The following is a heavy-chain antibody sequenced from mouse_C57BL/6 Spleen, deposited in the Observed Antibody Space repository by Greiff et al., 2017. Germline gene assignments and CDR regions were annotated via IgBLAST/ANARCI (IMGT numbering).Heavy chain of an antibody. CDR1: GYAFSSSW. CDR2: IYPGDGDT. D-gene: IGHD3-3*01. J-gene: IGHJ4*01. Sequence: QVQLQQSGPELVKPGASVKISCKASGYAFSSSWMNWVKQRPGKGLEWIGRIYPGDGDTNYNGKFKGKGTLTADKSSSTAYMQLSSLTSEDSAVYFCARSAGPDAMDYWGQGTSVTVSS. V-gene: IGHV1-82*01. CDR3: ARSAGPDAMDY.